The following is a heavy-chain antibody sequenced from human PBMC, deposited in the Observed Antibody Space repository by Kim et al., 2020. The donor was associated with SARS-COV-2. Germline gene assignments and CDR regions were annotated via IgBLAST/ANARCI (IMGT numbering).Heavy chain of an antibody. J-gene: IGHJ4*02. Sequence: SETLSLTCVVSGGSFSGYYWNWIRQSPGKGLEWIGEINHSGSTKYNPSLKSRAAISIDTSKKQFSLKVNSVTAAETAVYYCARGLLHHYDSSGYYYYFDYWGQGTLVTVSS. CDR1: GGSFSGYY. V-gene: IGHV4-34*01. D-gene: IGHD3-22*01. CDR3: ARGLLHHYDSSGYYYYFDY. CDR2: INHSGST.